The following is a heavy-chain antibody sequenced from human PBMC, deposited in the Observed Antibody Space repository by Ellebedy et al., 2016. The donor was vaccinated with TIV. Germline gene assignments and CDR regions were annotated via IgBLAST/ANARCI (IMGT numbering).Heavy chain of an antibody. V-gene: IGHV3-7*01. D-gene: IGHD7-27*01. CDR3: ARLNWGRFAFDF. CDR2: IKQDGSET. CDR1: GFTFSSCW. J-gene: IGHJ5*01. Sequence: GESLKISCAASGFTFSSCWMSWVRQAPGKGLEWVANIKQDGSETHYVDSVKGRFTISRDNAKNSLYLHLSSLRPEDTAVYYCARLNWGRFAFDFWGQGTLVTVSS.